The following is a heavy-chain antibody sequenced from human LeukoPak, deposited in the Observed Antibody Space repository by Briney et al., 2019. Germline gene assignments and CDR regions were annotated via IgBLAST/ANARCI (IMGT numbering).Heavy chain of an antibody. CDR3: ARDFTPGYYDSISAFDI. CDR2: ISSSGSTI. J-gene: IGHJ3*02. V-gene: IGHV3-11*01. Sequence: GGSLRLSCAAFGFTFSDYYMSWIRQAPGKGLEWVSYISSSGSTIYYADSVKGRFTISRDNAKNSLYLQMNSLRAEDTAVYYCARDFTPGYYDSISAFDIWGQGTMVTVSS. CDR1: GFTFSDYY. D-gene: IGHD3-22*01.